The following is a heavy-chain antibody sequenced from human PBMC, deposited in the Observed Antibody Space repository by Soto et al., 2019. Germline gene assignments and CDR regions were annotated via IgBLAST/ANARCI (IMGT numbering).Heavy chain of an antibody. CDR2: ISSSSSTI. V-gene: IGHV3-48*01. D-gene: IGHD3-3*01. CDR3: ARSITIFGVVIILYYYYYMDV. CDR1: GFTFSSYS. J-gene: IGHJ6*03. Sequence: EVQLVESGGGLVQPGGSLRLSCAASGFTFSSYSINWVRQAPGKGLEWVSYISSSSSTIYYADSVKGRFTISRDNAKNSLYLQMNSLRAEDTAVYYCARSITIFGVVIILYYYYYMDVWGKGTTVTVSS.